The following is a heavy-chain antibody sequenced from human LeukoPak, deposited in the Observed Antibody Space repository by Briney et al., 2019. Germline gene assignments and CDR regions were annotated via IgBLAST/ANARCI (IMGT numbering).Heavy chain of an antibody. CDR3: ASPGEYYYGSGSRY. CDR2: ISSSGSTI. J-gene: IGHJ4*02. D-gene: IGHD3-10*01. Sequence: PGGSLRLSCAASGFTFSSYEMNWVRQAPGKGLEWVSYISSSGSTIYYADSVKGRFTISRDNAKNSLYLQMNSLRAEDTAVYYCASPGEYYYGSGSRYWGQGTLVTVSS. CDR1: GFTFSSYE. V-gene: IGHV3-48*03.